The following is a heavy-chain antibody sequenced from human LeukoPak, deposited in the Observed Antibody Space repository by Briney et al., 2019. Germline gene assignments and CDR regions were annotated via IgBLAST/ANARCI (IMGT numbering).Heavy chain of an antibody. CDR2: NNWNGGST. D-gene: IGHD3-10*01. V-gene: IGHV3-20*04. CDR3: AKTRSSGGYFASDY. Sequence: GGSLRLSCAVSGFFLNNYGMTWVRQAPGKGLEWVSGNNWNGGSTGYADSVKGRFTISRDNAKNCLYLQMNSLRAEDTALYYCAKTRSSGGYFASDYWGQGTLVTVSS. CDR1: GFFLNNYG. J-gene: IGHJ4*02.